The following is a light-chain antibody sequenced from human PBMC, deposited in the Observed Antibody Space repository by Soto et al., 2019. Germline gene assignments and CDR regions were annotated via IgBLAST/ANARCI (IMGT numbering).Light chain of an antibody. CDR3: QQSYSTPIT. CDR1: QSISSC. J-gene: IGKJ5*01. Sequence: DIQMTQSPSSLSASVGDRVTITCRASQSISSCLNWYQQKPGKAPKLLIYAASSLQSGVPSRFSGTGSGTDFTLTISNLRPGDFATYYCQQSYSTPITFGQGTRLEIK. V-gene: IGKV1-39*01. CDR2: AAS.